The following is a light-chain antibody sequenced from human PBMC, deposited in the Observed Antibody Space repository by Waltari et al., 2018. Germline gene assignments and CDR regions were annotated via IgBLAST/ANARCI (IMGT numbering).Light chain of an antibody. CDR1: QSISSW. CDR3: QQYSAYSWT. J-gene: IGKJ1*01. CDR2: RAS. V-gene: IGKV1-5*03. Sequence: DIQMTQSPSTLSASVGDRVTITCRASQSISSWLAWYHQKPGKAPKLLIYRASTLESGVPSRFSGSGSGTDFTLTISSLQPDDSATYYCQQYSAYSWTFGQGTKVEIK.